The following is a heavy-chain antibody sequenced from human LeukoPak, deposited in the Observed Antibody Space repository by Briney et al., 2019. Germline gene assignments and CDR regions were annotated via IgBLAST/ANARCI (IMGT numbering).Heavy chain of an antibody. CDR3: AREMRYSKAYGAFDI. CDR2: ISAYNGNT. D-gene: IGHD2-21*01. J-gene: IGHJ3*02. V-gene: IGHV1-18*01. Sequence: GASVKVSCKASGYTFTSYGISWVRQAPGQGLEWMGWISAYNGNTNYAQKLQGRVTMTTDTSTSTAYMELRSPRSDDTAVYYCAREMRYSKAYGAFDIWGQGTMVTVSS. CDR1: GYTFTSYG.